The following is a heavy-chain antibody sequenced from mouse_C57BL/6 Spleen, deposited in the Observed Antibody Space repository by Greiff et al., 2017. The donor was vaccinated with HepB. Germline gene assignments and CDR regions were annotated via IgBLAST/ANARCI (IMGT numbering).Heavy chain of an antibody. CDR3: ARNHSGVMDY. CDR1: GYAFSSYW. CDR2: IYTGDGDT. V-gene: IGHV1-80*01. Sequence: VQLQQSGAELVKPGASVKISCKASGYAFSSYWMNWVKQRPGTGLEWIGQIYTGDGDTNYNGKFKGKATLTADKSSSTAYMQLSSLTSEDSAVYFCARNHSGVMDYWGQGTAVTVSS. D-gene: IGHD1-3*01. J-gene: IGHJ4*01.